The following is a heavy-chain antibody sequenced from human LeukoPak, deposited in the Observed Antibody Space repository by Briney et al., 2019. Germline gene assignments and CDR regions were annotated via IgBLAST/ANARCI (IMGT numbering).Heavy chain of an antibody. V-gene: IGHV1-18*04. CDR2: ISTNNGDT. CDR1: GYTFTSYY. J-gene: IGHJ6*02. CDR3: ARGYDILTGYYGRSSHGMDV. Sequence: GASVKVSCKASGYTFTSYYMHWVRQAPGQGLEWMGWISTNNGDTKYGKKFQGRVIMTTDTSTSTTYMEVRSLRSDDTAVYYCARGYDILTGYYGRSSHGMDVWGQGTTVTVSS. D-gene: IGHD3-9*01.